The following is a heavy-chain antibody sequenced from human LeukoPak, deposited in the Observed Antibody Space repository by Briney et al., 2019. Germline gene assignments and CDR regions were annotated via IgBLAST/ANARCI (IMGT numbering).Heavy chain of an antibody. CDR2: ISSSTSYI. D-gene: IGHD4-17*01. J-gene: IGHJ4*02. Sequence: SGGSLGLSCAASGFTFSSYSMNWIRQAPGKGLEWVSSISSSTSYIYYADSVKGRFTISKDSAKNSLYLQMNSLRAEDTAVYYCARAGGSTVSHSDYWGQGTLVTVSS. V-gene: IGHV3-21*01. CDR1: GFTFSSYS. CDR3: ARAGGSTVSHSDY.